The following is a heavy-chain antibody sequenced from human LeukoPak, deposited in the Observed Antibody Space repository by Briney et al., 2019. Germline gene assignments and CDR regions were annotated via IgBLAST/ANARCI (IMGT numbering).Heavy chain of an antibody. V-gene: IGHV5-51*01. CDR1: GYNLTSYW. Sequence: GESLKISCKGSGYNLTSYWIAWVRQMPGKGLEWMGIIYPVDSDTRYSPSFHGQVTISADNSISTVYLQWSNLEASDTAMYYCARSANQGGIWVWGQGTLVSVSS. D-gene: IGHD3-16*01. J-gene: IGHJ4*02. CDR2: IYPVDSDT. CDR3: ARSANQGGIWV.